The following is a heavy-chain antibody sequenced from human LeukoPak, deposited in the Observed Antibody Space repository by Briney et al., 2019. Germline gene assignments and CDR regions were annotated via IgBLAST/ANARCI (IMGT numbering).Heavy chain of an antibody. CDR2: INPNSGGT. V-gene: IGHV1-2*02. D-gene: IGHD1-14*01. CDR3: AREINRSFDY. CDR1: GYTFTGYY. Sequence: ASVKVSCKASGYTFTGYYMHWVRQAPGQGLEWMGWINPNSGGTNYAQKFQGRVTITADKSTSTAYMELSSLRSEDTAVYYCAREINRSFDYWGQGTLVTVSS. J-gene: IGHJ4*02.